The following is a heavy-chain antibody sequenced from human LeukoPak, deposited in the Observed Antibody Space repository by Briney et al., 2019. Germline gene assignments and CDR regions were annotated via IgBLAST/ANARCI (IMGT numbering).Heavy chain of an antibody. CDR2: INHSGST. CDR1: GGPFSGYY. V-gene: IGHV4-34*01. Sequence: SETLSLTCAVYGGPFSGYYWSWVRQPPGKGLEWIGEINHSGSTNYNPSLKSRVTISVDTSKNQFSLKLSSVTAADTAEHYCARSVGRYFDYWGQGTLVTVSS. CDR3: ARSVGRYFDY. D-gene: IGHD2-15*01. J-gene: IGHJ4*02.